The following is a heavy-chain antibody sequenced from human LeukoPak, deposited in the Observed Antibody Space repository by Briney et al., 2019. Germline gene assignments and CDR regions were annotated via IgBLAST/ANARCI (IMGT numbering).Heavy chain of an antibody. CDR3: ARVDYDSSGYYHDY. J-gene: IGHJ4*02. V-gene: IGHV4-30-2*01. CDR2: IYHSGST. Sequence: SETLSLTCAVYGGSFSGYSWSWIWQPPGKGLEWIGYIYHSGSTYYNPSLKSRVTISVDRSKNQFSLKLSSVTAADTAVYYCARVDYDSSGYYHDYWGQGTLVTVSS. CDR1: GGSFSGYS. D-gene: IGHD3-22*01.